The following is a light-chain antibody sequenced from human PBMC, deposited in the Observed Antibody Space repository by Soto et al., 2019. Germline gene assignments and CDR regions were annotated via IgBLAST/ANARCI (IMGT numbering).Light chain of an antibody. CDR2: AAS. Sequence: DIQMTQSPSSLSASVGDRVTITCRASQSISSYLNWYQQKPGKAPNLLIYAASSLQAGVPSRFSGSGSGTDFTLTISCLQSEDFATYYCQQYYSNVPITFGQGTRLEI. V-gene: IGKV1-39*01. CDR3: QQYYSNVPIT. J-gene: IGKJ5*01. CDR1: QSISSY.